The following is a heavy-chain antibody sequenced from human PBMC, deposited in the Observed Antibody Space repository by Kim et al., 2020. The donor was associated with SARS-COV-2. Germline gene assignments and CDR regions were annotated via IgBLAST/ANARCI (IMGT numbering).Heavy chain of an antibody. J-gene: IGHJ6*02. CDR2: ISWNSGSI. D-gene: IGHD2-15*01. CDR3: AKDGYCSGGSCYSQLSYYGMDV. V-gene: IGHV3-9*01. CDR1: GFTFDDYA. Sequence: GGSLRLSCAASGFTFDDYAMHWVRQAPGKGLEWVSGISWNSGSIGYADSVKGRFTISRDNANNSLYLQMNSLRAEDTALYYCAKDGYCSGGSCYSQLSYYGMDVWGQGTTVTVSS.